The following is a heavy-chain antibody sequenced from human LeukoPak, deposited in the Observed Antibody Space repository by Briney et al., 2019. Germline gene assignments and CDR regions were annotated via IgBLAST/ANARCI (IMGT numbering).Heavy chain of an antibody. D-gene: IGHD2-15*01. CDR1: GGSISSSNW. Sequence: SETLSLTGAVSGGSISSSNWWSWVRQPPGKGLEWIGEIYHSGSTNYNPSLKSRVTISVDKSKNQFSLKLSSVTAADTAVYYCATCSGGSCYQNYWGQGTLVTVSS. V-gene: IGHV4-4*02. J-gene: IGHJ4*02. CDR2: IYHSGST. CDR3: ATCSGGSCYQNY.